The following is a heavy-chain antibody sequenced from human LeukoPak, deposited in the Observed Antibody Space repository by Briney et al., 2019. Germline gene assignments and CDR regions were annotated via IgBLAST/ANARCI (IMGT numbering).Heavy chain of an antibody. V-gene: IGHV3-11*05. CDR3: AKDFVVVPGLVNYFDS. CDR1: GFTFSDSY. CDR2: ISGSGHDI. J-gene: IGHJ4*02. D-gene: IGHD2-2*01. Sequence: GGSLRLSCAASGFTFSDSYMTWVRQAPGKGVEWVAYISGSGHDINYSDSVKGRFTISRDNSKNRLYLRMNSLRAEDTALYYCAKDFVVVPGLVNYFDSWGQGTLVTVSS.